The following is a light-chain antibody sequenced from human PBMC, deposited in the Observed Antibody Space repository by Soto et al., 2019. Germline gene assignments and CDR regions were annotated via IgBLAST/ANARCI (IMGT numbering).Light chain of an antibody. V-gene: IGLV1-44*01. CDR1: SSNIGTNT. Sequence: QLVLTQPTSASGTPGQGVTISCSGSSSNIGTNTVNWYKQLPGTAPKLLIYSNDLRPSGVPDRFSGSKSGTSASLAISGLQSEDEADYYCEAWDDSRYGAVFGGGTKVTVL. J-gene: IGLJ2*01. CDR3: EAWDDSRYGAV. CDR2: SND.